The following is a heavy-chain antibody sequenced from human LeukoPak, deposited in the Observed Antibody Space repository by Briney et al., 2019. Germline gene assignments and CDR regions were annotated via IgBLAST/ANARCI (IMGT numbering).Heavy chain of an antibody. CDR2: IYSGGST. CDR3: ARGDYYDSSGYRD. CDR1: GFTVSSNY. V-gene: IGHV3-66*01. Sequence: PGRSLRLSCAASGFTVSSNYMSWVRQAPGKGLEWVSVIYSGGSTYYADSVKGRFTISRDNSKNTLYLQMNSLRAEDTAVYYCARGDYYDSSGYRDWGQGTLVTVSS. D-gene: IGHD3-22*01. J-gene: IGHJ4*02.